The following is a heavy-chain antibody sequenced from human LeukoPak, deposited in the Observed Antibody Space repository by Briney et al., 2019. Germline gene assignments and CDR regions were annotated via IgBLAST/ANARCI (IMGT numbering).Heavy chain of an antibody. V-gene: IGHV4-39*07. D-gene: IGHD6-19*01. CDR3: ARAAGGAVAGTIFWGDIDY. CDR1: GGSISSSSYY. Sequence: PSETLSLTCTVSGGSISSSSYYWGWIRQPPGKGLEWIGSIYYSGSTYYNPSLKSRVTISVDTSKNQFSLKLSSVTAADTAVYYCARAAGGAVAGTIFWGDIDYWGQGTLVTVSS. CDR2: IYYSGST. J-gene: IGHJ4*02.